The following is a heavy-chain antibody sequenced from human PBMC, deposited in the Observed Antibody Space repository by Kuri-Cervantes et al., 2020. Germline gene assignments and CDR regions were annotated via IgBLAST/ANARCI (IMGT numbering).Heavy chain of an antibody. J-gene: IGHJ6*03. D-gene: IGHD2-15*01. V-gene: IGHV1-69*13. CDR1: GGTFGSYA. Sequence: SVKVSCKASGGTFGSYAISWVRQAPGQGLEWMGWISAYNGNTNYAQKLQGRATITADESTSTAYMELSSLRSEDTAVYYCARGYCSGGSCYSYYYYYYYMDVWGKGTTVTVSS. CDR3: ARGYCSGGSCYSYYYYYYYMDV. CDR2: ISAYNGNT.